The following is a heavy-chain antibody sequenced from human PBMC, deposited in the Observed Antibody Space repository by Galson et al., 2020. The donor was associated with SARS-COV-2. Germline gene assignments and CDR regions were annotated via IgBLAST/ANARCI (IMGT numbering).Heavy chain of an antibody. CDR3: ARDRSSGYFGPFDY. D-gene: IGHD3-22*01. V-gene: IGHV3-30*03. CDR2: ISYDGSNK. Sequence: GESLKISCAASGFTFSSYGMHWVRQAPGKGLEWVAVISYDGSNKYYADSVKGRFTISRDNSKNTLYLQMNSLRAEDTAVYYCARDRSSGYFGPFDYWGQGTLVTVSS. J-gene: IGHJ4*02. CDR1: GFTFSSYG.